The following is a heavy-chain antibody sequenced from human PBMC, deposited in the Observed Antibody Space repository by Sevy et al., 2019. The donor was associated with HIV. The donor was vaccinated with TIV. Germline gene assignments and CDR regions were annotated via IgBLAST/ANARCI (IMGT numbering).Heavy chain of an antibody. V-gene: IGHV3-11*01. D-gene: IGHD5-18*01. J-gene: IGHJ4*02. CDR2: ISGSGNII. CDR1: GFSFSDSY. Sequence: GGSLRLSCAASGFSFSDSYMSWVRQAPGKGLEWIAYISGSGNIIYYADSVRGRFSISRDNAKKSLYPQMNSLRAEDTAVYFCAKKGYSSGIFYYFDYWGQGTLVTVSS. CDR3: AKKGYSSGIFYYFDY.